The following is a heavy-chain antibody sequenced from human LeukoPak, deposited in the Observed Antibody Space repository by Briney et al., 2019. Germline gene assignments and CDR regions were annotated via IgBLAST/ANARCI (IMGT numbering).Heavy chain of an antibody. CDR1: GFIFSKFT. CDR3: AKDQRPDSGYDIDY. CDR2: ISGGGETT. J-gene: IGHJ4*02. V-gene: IGHV3-23*01. Sequence: GGSLRLSCAASGFIFSKFTMNWVRQAPGKGLEWVSVISGGGETTYCADSVNGRFTISRDNSKNTLYLEMNSLRVEDTAVYYCAKDQRPDSGYDIDYWGQGTLVTVSS. D-gene: IGHD5-12*01.